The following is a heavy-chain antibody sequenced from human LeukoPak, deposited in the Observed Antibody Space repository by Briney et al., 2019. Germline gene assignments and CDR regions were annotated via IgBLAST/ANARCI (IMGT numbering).Heavy chain of an antibody. CDR2: ISYDGSNK. J-gene: IGHJ3*02. V-gene: IGHV3-30*18. Sequence: GGSLRLSCAASGFTFSSYCMHWVRQAPGKGLEWVAVISYDGSNKYYADSVKGRFTISRDNSKNTLYLQMNSLRAEDTAVYYCAKDPYDSSGYYFPGAFDIWGQGTMVTVSS. CDR1: GFTFSSYC. D-gene: IGHD3-22*01. CDR3: AKDPYDSSGYYFPGAFDI.